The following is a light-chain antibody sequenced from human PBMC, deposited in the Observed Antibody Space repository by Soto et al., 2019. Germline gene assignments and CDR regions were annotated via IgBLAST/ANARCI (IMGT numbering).Light chain of an antibody. Sequence: QSALTQPPSVSGSPGQSVTISCTGTSSDVGRYNYVSWYQQRPGKAPKLIIYDVTKRPSGVPERFSGSKSGNTAFLTISGLQADDEADYCCCAHTGTAILFGGGTKLTVL. CDR2: DVT. J-gene: IGLJ2*01. CDR3: CAHTGTAIL. CDR1: SSDVGRYNY. V-gene: IGLV2-11*01.